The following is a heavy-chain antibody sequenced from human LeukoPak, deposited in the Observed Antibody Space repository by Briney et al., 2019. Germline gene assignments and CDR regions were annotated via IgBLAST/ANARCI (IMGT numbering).Heavy chain of an antibody. V-gene: IGHV2-5*02. J-gene: IGHJ4*02. Sequence: KPSETLSLTCTVSGDSITSSSYYWGWIRQPPGKALEWLALIYWDDENHYSPSLRSRLTITKDTSKNQVVLTMTNMDPVDTATYYCAHRRGGYFDHWGQGTLVTVSS. D-gene: IGHD2-15*01. CDR2: IYWDDEN. CDR3: AHRRGGYFDH. CDR1: GDSITSSSYY.